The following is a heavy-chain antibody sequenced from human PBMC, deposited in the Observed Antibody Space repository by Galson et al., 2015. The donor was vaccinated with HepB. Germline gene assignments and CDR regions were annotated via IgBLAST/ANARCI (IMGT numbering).Heavy chain of an antibody. D-gene: IGHD3-22*01. J-gene: IGHJ4*02. CDR3: ARDLYYYDSSGYYSYYFDY. V-gene: IGHV3-53*04. CDR1: GFTVSSNY. Sequence: SLRLSCAASGFTVSSNYMSWVRQAPGKGLEWVSVIYSGGSTYYADSVKGRFTISRHNSKNTLYLQMNSLRAEDTAVYYCARDLYYYDSSGYYSYYFDYWGQGTLVTVSS. CDR2: IYSGGST.